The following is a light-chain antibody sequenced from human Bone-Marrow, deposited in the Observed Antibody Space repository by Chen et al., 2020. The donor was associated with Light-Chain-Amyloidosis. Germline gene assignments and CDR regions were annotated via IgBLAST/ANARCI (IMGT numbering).Light chain of an antibody. CDR2: TAS. CDR1: QDISNY. CDR3: QQSQSTPFT. J-gene: IGKJ2*01. Sequence: DIQVTQSPPSLSASVGDRVIITCRASQDISNYLSWYQQKPGKAPKLLIFTASSLQSGVPSRFSGSGSGTDFTLTISSLQPEDFATDYCQQSQSTPFTFGRGTKLEIK. V-gene: IGKV1-39*01.